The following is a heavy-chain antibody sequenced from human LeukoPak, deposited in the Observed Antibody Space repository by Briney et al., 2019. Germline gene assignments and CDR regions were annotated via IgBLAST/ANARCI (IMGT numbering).Heavy chain of an antibody. J-gene: IGHJ1*01. D-gene: IGHD6-19*01. Sequence: GGSLRLSCAASGFTFSSYAMSWVRQAPGKGLEWVSAISGSGGSTYYADSVKGRFTISRDNSKNTLYPQMNSLRAEDTAVYYCAKVSTESGYSSGWHLGDAEYFQHWGQGTLVTVSS. CDR2: ISGSGGST. CDR1: GFTFSSYA. CDR3: AKVSTESGYSSGWHLGDAEYFQH. V-gene: IGHV3-23*01.